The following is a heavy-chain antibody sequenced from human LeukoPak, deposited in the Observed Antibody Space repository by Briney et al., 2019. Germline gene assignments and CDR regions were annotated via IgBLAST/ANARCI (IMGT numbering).Heavy chain of an antibody. CDR3: AREDYSNHDSAD. V-gene: IGHV4-38-2*02. CDR1: GYSISSGFY. D-gene: IGHD4-11*01. Sequence: PSETLSLTCTVSGYSISSGFYWAWIRQPPGKGLEWIGNIVPVHGGNTKYSSSLKGRVTISADTSKNQFSLRLNSVTAADTAVYYCAREDYSNHDSADWGQGTPVTVSS. J-gene: IGHJ4*02. CDR2: IVPVHGGNT.